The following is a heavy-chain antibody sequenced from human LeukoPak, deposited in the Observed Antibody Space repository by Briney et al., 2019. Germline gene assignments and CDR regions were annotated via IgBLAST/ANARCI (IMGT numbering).Heavy chain of an antibody. CDR3: ARDDNFDWFGFDY. J-gene: IGHJ4*02. CDR1: GFTFSDYY. Sequence: GALRLSCAASGFTFSDYYMSWFRQAPGEGLEWVSYISSSGSTIYYADSVKGRFTISRDNAKNSLYLQMNSLRAEDTAVYYCARDDNFDWFGFDYWGQGTLVTVSS. D-gene: IGHD3-9*01. CDR2: ISSSGSTI. V-gene: IGHV3-11*01.